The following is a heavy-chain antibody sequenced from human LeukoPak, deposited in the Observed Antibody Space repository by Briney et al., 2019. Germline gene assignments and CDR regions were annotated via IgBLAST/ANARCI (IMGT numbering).Heavy chain of an antibody. CDR3: AKEVAAGRKGIDY. CDR1: GFTFSSYA. Sequence: GGSLRLSCPASGFTFSSYAMSWVRQAPGKVLEWVSGITGSGGGTYYADSVKGRFTISRDSSSSTLFLQMKSLRAEDTATYFCAKEVAAGRKGIDYWGQGILVTVSS. J-gene: IGHJ4*02. D-gene: IGHD6-6*01. V-gene: IGHV3-23*01. CDR2: ITGSGGGT.